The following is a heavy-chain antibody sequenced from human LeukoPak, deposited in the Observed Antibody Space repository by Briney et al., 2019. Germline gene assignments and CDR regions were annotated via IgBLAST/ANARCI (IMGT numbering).Heavy chain of an antibody. Sequence: PSQTLSLTCTVSGGSISSGSYYWSWIRQPDGKGLEWIGRIYTSGSTNYNPSLKSRVTISVDTSKNQFSLKLSSVTAADTAVYYCAREKTLPYSSSWYLFDYWGQGTLVTVSS. CDR2: IYTSGST. J-gene: IGHJ4*02. D-gene: IGHD6-13*01. V-gene: IGHV4-61*02. CDR3: AREKTLPYSSSWYLFDY. CDR1: GGSISSGSYY.